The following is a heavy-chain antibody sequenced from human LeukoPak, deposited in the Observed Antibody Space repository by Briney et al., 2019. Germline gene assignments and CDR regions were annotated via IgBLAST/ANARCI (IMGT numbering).Heavy chain of an antibody. CDR3: ARVLYYYDSSGYYAYYYYGMDV. Sequence: SETLSLTCAVYGGSFSGYYWSWIRQPPGKGLEWIGEINHSGSTNYNPSLKSRVTISVDTSKNQFSLKLSSVTAADTAVYYCARVLYYYDSSGYYAYYYYGMDVWGQGTTVTVSS. CDR1: GGSFSGYY. V-gene: IGHV4-34*01. J-gene: IGHJ6*02. CDR2: INHSGST. D-gene: IGHD3-22*01.